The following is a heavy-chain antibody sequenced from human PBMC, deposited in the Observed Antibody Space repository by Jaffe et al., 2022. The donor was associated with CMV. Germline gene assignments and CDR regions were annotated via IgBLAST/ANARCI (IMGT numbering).Heavy chain of an antibody. J-gene: IGHJ6*02. CDR2: IKQDGSEK. Sequence: EVQLVESGGGLVQPGGSLRLSCAASGFTFSSYWMSWVRQAPGKGLEWVANIKQDGSEKYYVDSVKGRFTISRDNAKNSLYLQMNSLRAEDTAVYYCARALTNRYSYGYWVYYYGMDVWGQGTTVTVSS. V-gene: IGHV3-7*01. D-gene: IGHD5-18*01. CDR1: GFTFSSYW. CDR3: ARALTNRYSYGYWVYYYGMDV.